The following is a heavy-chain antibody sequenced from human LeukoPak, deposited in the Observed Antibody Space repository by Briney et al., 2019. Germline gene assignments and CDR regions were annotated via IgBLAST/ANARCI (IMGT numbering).Heavy chain of an antibody. V-gene: IGHV4-59*01. J-gene: IGHJ4*02. Sequence: RSSETLSLTCTVSGGSISSYYWSWIRQPPGKGLEWIGYIYYSGSTNYNPSLKSRVTISVDTSKNQFSLKLSSVTAADTAVYYCARDGYYDSSFDYWGQGTPVTVSS. CDR1: GGSISSYY. CDR2: IYYSGST. D-gene: IGHD3-22*01. CDR3: ARDGYYDSSFDY.